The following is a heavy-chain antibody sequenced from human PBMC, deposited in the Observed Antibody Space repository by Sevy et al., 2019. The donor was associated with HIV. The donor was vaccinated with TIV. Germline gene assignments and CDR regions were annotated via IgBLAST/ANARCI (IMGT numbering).Heavy chain of an antibody. V-gene: IGHV1-2*02. CDR1: GYTFTGYY. D-gene: IGHD3-10*01. CDR3: ARGEAMVWFGELSALYYFDY. J-gene: IGHJ4*02. Sequence: ASVKVSCKASGYTFTGYYMHWVRQAPGQGLEWMGWINPNSGGTNYAQKFQGRVTMTRDTSISTAYMELSRLISDDTAVYYCARGEAMVWFGELSALYYFDYWGQGTLVTVSS. CDR2: INPNSGGT.